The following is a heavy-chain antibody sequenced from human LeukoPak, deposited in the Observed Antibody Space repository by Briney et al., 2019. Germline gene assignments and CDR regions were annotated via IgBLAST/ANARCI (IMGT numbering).Heavy chain of an antibody. D-gene: IGHD3-10*01. CDR2: IYYSGST. CDR3: ARAIESQHSGKHWYFDL. Sequence: SQTLSLTCTVSGGSISSGGYYWSWIRQHPGKGLEWIGYIYYSGSTYYNPSLKSRVTISVDTSKNQFSLKLSSVTAADTAVYYCARAIESQHSGKHWYFDLWGRGTLVTVSS. V-gene: IGHV4-31*03. CDR1: GGSISSGGYY. J-gene: IGHJ2*01.